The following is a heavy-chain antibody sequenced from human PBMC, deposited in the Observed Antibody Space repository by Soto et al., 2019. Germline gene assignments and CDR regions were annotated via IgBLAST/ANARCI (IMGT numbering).Heavy chain of an antibody. CDR2: ISYTGST. Sequence: SETLSLTCTVSGGSISPYYWSWVRQPPGKGLERIGYISYTGSTNCNPSLKSRVTMSVDTSKNQFSLRLSSVTAADTAVYYCARDRLASTGWPEAWGQGTLVTVSS. D-gene: IGHD3-3*02. J-gene: IGHJ5*02. V-gene: IGHV4-59*01. CDR3: ARDRLASTGWPEA. CDR1: GGSISPYY.